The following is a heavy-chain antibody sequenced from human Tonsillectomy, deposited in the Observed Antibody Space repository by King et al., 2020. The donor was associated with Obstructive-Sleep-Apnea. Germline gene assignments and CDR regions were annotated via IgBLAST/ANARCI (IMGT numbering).Heavy chain of an antibody. V-gene: IGHV3-7*01. D-gene: IGHD1-14*01. J-gene: IGHJ4*02. Sequence: GQLVQSGGGLVQPGGSLRLSCAASGFTFSTYWMSWVRQAPGKGLEWVANIKQDGRAMYYVDSVKGRFTSSRDNAENSLYLQMNSLRVEDTAVYYCARGTRNLNVGYVDYWGQGILFTVSA. CDR3: ARGTRNLNVGYVDY. CDR2: IKQDGRAM. CDR1: GFTFSTYW.